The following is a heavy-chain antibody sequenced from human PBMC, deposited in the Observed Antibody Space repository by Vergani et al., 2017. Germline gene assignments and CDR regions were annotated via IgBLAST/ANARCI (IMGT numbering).Heavy chain of an antibody. CDR2: IGTAGDT. Sequence: EVQLVESGGGLVQPGGSLRLCCAASGFTFSSYDMHWVRQATGKGLEWVSAIGTAGDTYYSGSVKGRFTISRENAKNSLYLQMNSLRAGDTTIYYCARAVSTTVADPPGYWGQGTLVTVSS. CDR1: GFTFSSYD. CDR3: ARAVSTTVADPPGY. J-gene: IGHJ4*02. V-gene: IGHV3-13*01. D-gene: IGHD4-23*01.